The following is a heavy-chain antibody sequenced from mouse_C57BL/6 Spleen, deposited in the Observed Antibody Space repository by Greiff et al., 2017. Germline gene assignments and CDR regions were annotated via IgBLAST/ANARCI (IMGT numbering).Heavy chain of an antibody. V-gene: IGHV1-82*01. CDR3: ARYYYGSSLVDY. D-gene: IGHD1-1*01. CDR2: IYPGDGDT. Sequence: QVQLQQSGPELVKPGASVKISCEASGYAFSSSWMNWVKQRPGQGLEWIGRIYPGDGDTNYNGKFKGKATLTADKSSSTAYMQLSSLTSEDSAVYFCARYYYGSSLVDYWGQGTSVTVSS. J-gene: IGHJ4*01. CDR1: GYAFSSSW.